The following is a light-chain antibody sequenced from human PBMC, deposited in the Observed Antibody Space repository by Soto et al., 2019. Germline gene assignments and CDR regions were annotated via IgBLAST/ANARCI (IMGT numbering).Light chain of an antibody. CDR1: TSNIGINT. J-gene: IGLJ3*02. Sequence: QSVLTQPPSASGTPGQRVTISCSGTTSNIGINTVNWYQQRPGTAPKLLIYSNNRRPSGVPDRFAGSKSGTSASLGIRGLQSDDEADYYCAVWDDSLTSNWVFGGGTKLTVL. CDR3: AVWDDSLTSNWV. CDR2: SNN. V-gene: IGLV1-44*01.